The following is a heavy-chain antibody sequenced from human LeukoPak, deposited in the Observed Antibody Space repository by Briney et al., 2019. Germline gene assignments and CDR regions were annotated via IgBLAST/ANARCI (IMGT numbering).Heavy chain of an antibody. CDR2: ISAYNGNT. Sequence: GASVKVSCKASGYTFTSYGISWLRQAPGQGLEWMGWISAYNGNTNYAQKLQGRVTMTTDTSTSTAYMELRSLRSDDTAVYYCARAVDTAMAGYYYYMDVWGKGTTVTVSS. V-gene: IGHV1-18*01. J-gene: IGHJ6*03. D-gene: IGHD5-18*01. CDR3: ARAVDTAMAGYYYYMDV. CDR1: GYTFTSYG.